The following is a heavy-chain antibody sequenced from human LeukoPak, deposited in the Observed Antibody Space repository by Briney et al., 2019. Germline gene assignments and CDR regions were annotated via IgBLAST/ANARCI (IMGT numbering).Heavy chain of an antibody. CDR1: GGSISSYY. CDR2: FYASGTT. CDR3: AKDSSTWGNLAGHFDS. V-gene: IGHV4-4*07. D-gene: IGHD6-13*01. J-gene: IGHJ4*02. Sequence: SETLSLTCTVSGGSISSYYWSWIRQPAGRGLEWIGRFYASGTTNTSPSLKSRVTMSVDTSKNQFSLKLSSVTAADTAVYYCAKDSSTWGNLAGHFDSWGQGTLVTVSS.